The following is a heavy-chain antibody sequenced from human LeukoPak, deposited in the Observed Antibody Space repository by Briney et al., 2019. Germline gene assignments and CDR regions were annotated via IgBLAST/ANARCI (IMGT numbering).Heavy chain of an antibody. D-gene: IGHD3-10*01. CDR2: INPNSGGT. CDR1: GYTFTGYY. J-gene: IGHJ4*02. CDR3: ARGNFYDNKGYSPELRY. Sequence: ASVKVSCKASGYTFTGYYMHWVRQAPEQGLEWMGWINPNSGGTNYAQKFQGRVTMTRDTSISTAYMELSRLTSDDTAVYYCARGNFYDNKGYSPELRYWGQGTLVTVSS. V-gene: IGHV1-2*02.